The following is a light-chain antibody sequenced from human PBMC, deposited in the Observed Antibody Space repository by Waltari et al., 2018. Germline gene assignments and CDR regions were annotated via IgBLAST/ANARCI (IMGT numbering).Light chain of an antibody. Sequence: IVLTQSPGTLSLSPGERATLSCRASQSVGRNLAWYQQKTGQAPRLLIYGASNRATGIPDRFSGSGSGTEFSLTISRLDPEDFAVYYCQHYVRLPATFGQGTKVEMK. CDR1: QSVGRN. CDR3: QHYVRLPAT. CDR2: GAS. J-gene: IGKJ1*01. V-gene: IGKV3-20*01.